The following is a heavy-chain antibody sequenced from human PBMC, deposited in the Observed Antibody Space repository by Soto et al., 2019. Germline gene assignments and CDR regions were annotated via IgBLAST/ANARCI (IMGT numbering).Heavy chain of an antibody. Sequence: QVQLVESGGGVVQPGRSLRLSCAASGFTFSSYAMQWVRQAPGKGLEWVAVISYDGSNKYYADSVKGRFTISRDNSKNTLYLQMNSLRAEDTAVYYCARERGVHGDYYYYYGMDVWGQGTTVTVSS. D-gene: IGHD3-10*01. CDR3: ARERGVHGDYYYYYGMDV. CDR2: ISYDGSNK. J-gene: IGHJ6*02. CDR1: GFTFSSYA. V-gene: IGHV3-30-3*01.